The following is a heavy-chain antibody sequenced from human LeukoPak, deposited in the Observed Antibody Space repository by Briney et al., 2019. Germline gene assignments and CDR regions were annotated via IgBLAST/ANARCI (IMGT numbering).Heavy chain of an antibody. J-gene: IGHJ4*02. CDR3: ARAAGREYCSGGSCYDGDTAMVTLAY. D-gene: IGHD2-15*01. CDR2: IWYDGSNK. V-gene: IGHV3-33*01. CDR1: GFTFSSYG. Sequence: GGSLRLSCAASGFTFSSYGMHWVRQAPGKGLEWVAVIWYDGSNKYYADSVKGRFTISRDNSKNTLYLQMNSLRAEDTAVYYCARAAGREYCSGGSCYDGDTAMVTLAYWGQGTLVTVSS.